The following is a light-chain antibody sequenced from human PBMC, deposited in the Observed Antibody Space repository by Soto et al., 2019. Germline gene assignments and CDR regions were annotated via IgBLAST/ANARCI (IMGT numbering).Light chain of an antibody. V-gene: IGKV1-8*01. CDR2: AAS. CDR3: LQYNSYTFT. CDR1: QGIISY. Sequence: AILITQSPSSLSASTGDRFTITCRASQGIISYLAWCQHKPGKGHQLLIYAASASQSAVPSRFSGSGSGTEFTLTISSLQLEDFATYYCLQYNSYTFTFGQGTRLEIK. J-gene: IGKJ5*01.